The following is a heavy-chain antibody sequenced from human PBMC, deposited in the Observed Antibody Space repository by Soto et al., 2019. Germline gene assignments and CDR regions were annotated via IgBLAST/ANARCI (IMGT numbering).Heavy chain of an antibody. CDR3: AARAWSGYYFPGWSYGMDV. Sequence: GASVKVSCKASGYTFTSYGISWVRQAPGQGLEWMGWISVGNGNTNYAQKFQERVTITRDMSTSTAYMELSSLRSEDTAVYYCAARAWSGYYFPGWSYGMDVWGQGTTVTVSS. CDR2: ISVGNGNT. J-gene: IGHJ6*02. CDR1: GYTFTSYG. D-gene: IGHD3-3*01. V-gene: IGHV1-18*01.